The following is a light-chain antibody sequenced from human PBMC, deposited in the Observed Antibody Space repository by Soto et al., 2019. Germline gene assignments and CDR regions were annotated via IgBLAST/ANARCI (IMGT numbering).Light chain of an antibody. CDR2: DAS. V-gene: IGKV3-11*01. CDR3: QQRSNWPPNT. J-gene: IGKJ5*01. CDR1: QSVRSY. Sequence: EIVLTQSPATLSLSPGERATLSCRASQSVRSYLAWYQQKPGQAPRLLIYDASNRATGIPARFSGSGSGTDLTLTISSLEPEDFAVYYCQQRSNWPPNTFGQGTRLEIK.